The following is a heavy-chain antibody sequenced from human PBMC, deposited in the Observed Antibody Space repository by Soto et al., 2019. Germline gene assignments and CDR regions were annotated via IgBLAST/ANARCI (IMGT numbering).Heavy chain of an antibody. CDR2: IYRGGSP. D-gene: IGHD6-13*01. V-gene: IGHV3-66*01. Sequence: GGSLRLSCAASGFTVSTNYMSWVRQVPGEGLEWVSVIYRGGSPYYAESVKGRFTISRDTSKNTLYLQMNSLRAEDTAVYYCVRDPRYITNWEIYGMDVWGQGTTVTVSS. J-gene: IGHJ6*02. CDR3: VRDPRYITNWEIYGMDV. CDR1: GFTVSTNY.